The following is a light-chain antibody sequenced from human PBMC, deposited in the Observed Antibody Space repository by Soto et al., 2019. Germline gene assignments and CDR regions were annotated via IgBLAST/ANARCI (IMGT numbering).Light chain of an antibody. CDR1: QSVSSNN. CDR3: QQYGSSPWT. J-gene: IGKJ1*01. Sequence: EIMLTQSPVTLSLSPGERATLSCRASQSVSSNNLVWYQQKPGQAPRLLIYGASYRAAGIPDRFSGSGSGTDFTLTISRLEPEDFALYYCQQYGSSPWTFGQGTKVDI. V-gene: IGKV3-20*01. CDR2: GAS.